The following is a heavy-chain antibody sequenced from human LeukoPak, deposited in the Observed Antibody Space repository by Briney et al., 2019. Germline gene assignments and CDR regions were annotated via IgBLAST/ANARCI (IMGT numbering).Heavy chain of an antibody. CDR1: GYTFTSYD. CDR2: MNPNSGNT. D-gene: IGHD3-16*01. Sequence: ASVKVSCKASGYTFTSYDINWVRQATGQGLEWMGWMNPNSGNTGYAQKFQGRVTITRNTSISTAYMELSSLRSEDTAVYYCARGPIMITFGGTNGDYYMDVWGKGTTVTVSS. V-gene: IGHV1-8*03. J-gene: IGHJ6*03. CDR3: ARGPIMITFGGTNGDYYMDV.